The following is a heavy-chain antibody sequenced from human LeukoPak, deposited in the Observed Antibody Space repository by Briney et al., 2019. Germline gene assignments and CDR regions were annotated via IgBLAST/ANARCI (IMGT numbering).Heavy chain of an antibody. V-gene: IGHV3-30*02. CDR1: GFTFSSYG. J-gene: IGHJ4*02. CDR3: AKVSSIAARLGYYFDY. CDR2: IRYDGSNK. Sequence: PGGSLRLSCAASGFTFSSYGMHWVRQAPGKGLEWVAFIRYDGSNKYYADSVKGRFTISRDNSKNTLYLQKNSLRDENTAAYYCAKVSSIAARLGYYFDYWGQGTLVTASS. D-gene: IGHD6-6*01.